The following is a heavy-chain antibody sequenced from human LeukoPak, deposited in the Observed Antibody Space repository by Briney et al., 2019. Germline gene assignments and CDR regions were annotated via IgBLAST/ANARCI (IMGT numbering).Heavy chain of an antibody. J-gene: IGHJ5*02. CDR2: IKQDGSEK. D-gene: IGHD3-16*02. CDR1: GXIFSNYW. V-gene: IGHV3-7*01. Sequence: PGGSLRLSCAASGXIFSNYWVSWVRQAPGKGLEWVDNIKQDGSEKYYVDSVKGRFTISRDNAKNSLYLQMSSLRAEDTAVYYCARGVIIRGRLDPWGQGTLVTVSS. CDR3: ARGVIIRGRLDP.